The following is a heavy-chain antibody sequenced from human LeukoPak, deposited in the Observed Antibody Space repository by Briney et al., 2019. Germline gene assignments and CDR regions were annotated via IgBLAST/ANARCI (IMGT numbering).Heavy chain of an antibody. CDR1: GFTFSNAW. Sequence: GGSLRLSCAASGFTFSNAWMSWVRQAPGKGLEWVGRIKSKTDGGTTDYAAPVKGRFTISRDDSKNTLYLQMNSLKNEDTAVYYCTTPKTIFGVVRGMDVWGPGTTVTVSS. CDR3: TTPKTIFGVVRGMDV. J-gene: IGHJ6*02. V-gene: IGHV3-15*01. D-gene: IGHD3-3*01. CDR2: IKSKTDGGTT.